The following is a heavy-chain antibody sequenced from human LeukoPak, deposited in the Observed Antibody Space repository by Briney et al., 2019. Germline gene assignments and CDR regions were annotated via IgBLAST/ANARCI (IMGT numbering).Heavy chain of an antibody. D-gene: IGHD6-13*01. CDR2: ISSSGSTI. V-gene: IGHV3-48*03. CDR1: GFTFSSYE. J-gene: IGHJ4*02. CDR3: AKRAAAGTSSYYFDY. Sequence: GGSLRLSCAASGFTFSSYEMNWVRQAPGKGLEWVSYISSSGSTIYYADSVKGRFTISRDNSKNTLYLQMNSLRAEDTAVYYCAKRAAAGTSSYYFDYWGQGTLVTVSS.